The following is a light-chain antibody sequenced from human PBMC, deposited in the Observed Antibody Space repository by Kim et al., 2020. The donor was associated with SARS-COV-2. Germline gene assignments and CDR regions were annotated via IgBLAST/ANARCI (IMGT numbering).Light chain of an antibody. J-gene: IGKJ5*01. CDR2: GAS. Sequence: EIVLTQSPGTLSLSPGERATLSCRASQSVSSTYLAWYQQKLGQAPTLLIYGASSRATGIPDRFSGSGSETDFTLTISRLEPEDFAVYYCQQYGSSPLLTFGLGTRLEIK. CDR3: QQYGSSPLLT. V-gene: IGKV3-20*01. CDR1: QSVSSTY.